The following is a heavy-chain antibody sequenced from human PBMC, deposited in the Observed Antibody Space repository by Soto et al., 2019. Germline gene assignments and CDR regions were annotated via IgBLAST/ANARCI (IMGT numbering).Heavy chain of an antibody. CDR1: GGSIRSYY. V-gene: IGHV4-59*01. CDR3: ARAVETGGNWFDP. Sequence: SETLSLTCTVSGGSIRSYYWSWIRQPPGKILEWIGHIYYSGTTNYNPSLKSRITMSVDTSKNQFSLKLSSVTAADTAVYYCARAVETGGNWFDPWGQGTLVTVS. J-gene: IGHJ5*02. CDR2: IYYSGTT. D-gene: IGHD1-1*01.